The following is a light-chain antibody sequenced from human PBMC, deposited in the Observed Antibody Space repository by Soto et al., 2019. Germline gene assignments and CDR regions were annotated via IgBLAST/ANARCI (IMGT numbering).Light chain of an antibody. CDR3: QQYETSPRT. CDR1: RSVSSNF. Sequence: EIVLTQSPGTLSLSPGERTTLSCRASRSVSSNFLDWYPQKPGQAPRLLIYGASSRATCIPDRFSGSGSGTDFTLTISRLEPEDFAVYYCQQYETSPRTFGQGTKVDIK. V-gene: IGKV3-20*01. CDR2: GAS. J-gene: IGKJ1*01.